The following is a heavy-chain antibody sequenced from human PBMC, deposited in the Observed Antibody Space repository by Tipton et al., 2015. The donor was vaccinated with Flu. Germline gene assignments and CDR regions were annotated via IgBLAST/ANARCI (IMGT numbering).Heavy chain of an antibody. CDR3: ARDGLYCSGGSDYIDY. D-gene: IGHD2-15*01. V-gene: IGHV4-39*07. J-gene: IGHJ4*02. Sequence: TLSLTCTVSGGSISSSSYYWGWIRQPPGKGLEWIGSIYYSGDTYYNPSLKSRVTISVDTYKNQFSLKLSSVTAADTAVYYCARDGLYCSGGSDYIDYWGQGTLVTVSA. CDR2: IYYSGDT. CDR1: GGSISSSSYY.